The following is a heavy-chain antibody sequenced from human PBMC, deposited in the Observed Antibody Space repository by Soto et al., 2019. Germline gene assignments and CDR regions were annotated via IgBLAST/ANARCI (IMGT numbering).Heavy chain of an antibody. CDR3: ARRDGSGGCRGGPFDY. V-gene: IGHV3-23*01. Sequence: EVQLLESGGGLVQPGGSLRLSCAASGFTFSSYAMTWVRQAPGKGLEWVSAISGSGGNTDYADSVKGRFTISRDNSKKTLFLQVNGLRDEDRAVYYCARRDGSGGCRGGPFDYWGPGTLVTVSS. CDR1: GFTFSSYA. D-gene: IGHD2-15*01. J-gene: IGHJ4*01. CDR2: ISGSGGNT.